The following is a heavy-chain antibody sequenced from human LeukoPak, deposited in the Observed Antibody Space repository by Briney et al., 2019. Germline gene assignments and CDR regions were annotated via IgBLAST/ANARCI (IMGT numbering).Heavy chain of an antibody. D-gene: IGHD3-22*01. CDR1: GFTFSNYG. J-gene: IGHJ4*02. CDR3: AKAPSRGYDTSGYYS. V-gene: IGHV3-30*02. CDR2: IRYDGSDK. Sequence: PGGSLRLSCAASGFTFSNYGMHWVRQAPGKGLEWVAFIRYDGSDKYYADSVKGRFTISRDNSKNTLYLQMNSLRAEDTAVYHCAKAPSRGYDTSGYYSWGQGTLVTVS.